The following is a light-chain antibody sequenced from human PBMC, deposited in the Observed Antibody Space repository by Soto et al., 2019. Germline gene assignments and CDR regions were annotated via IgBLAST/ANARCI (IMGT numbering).Light chain of an antibody. CDR3: QQSYSPTYS. CDR1: QSISSY. V-gene: IGKV1-39*01. CDR2: AAS. J-gene: IGKJ2*01. Sequence: DIHMTQSPSSLSASVGDRVTITCRASQSISSYLNWYQQKPGKAPKLLIYAASSLQSGVPSRFSGSGSGTDFTLTISSLQPEDFATYYCQQSYSPTYSFGQGTRLEIK.